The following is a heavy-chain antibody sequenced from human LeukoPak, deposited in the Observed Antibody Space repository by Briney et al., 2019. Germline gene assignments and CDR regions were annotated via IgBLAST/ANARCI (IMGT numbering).Heavy chain of an antibody. D-gene: IGHD3-22*01. J-gene: IGHJ4*02. CDR1: GYSISSGYY. V-gene: IGHV4-38-2*02. CDR2: IYHSGST. CDR3: ARQAWYDSLNFDY. Sequence: SETLSLTCTVSGYSISSGYYWGWIRQPPGKGLEWIGSIYHSGSTYYNPSLKSRVTISVDTSKNQFSLKLSSVTAADTAVYYCARQAWYDSLNFDYWGQGTLVTVSS.